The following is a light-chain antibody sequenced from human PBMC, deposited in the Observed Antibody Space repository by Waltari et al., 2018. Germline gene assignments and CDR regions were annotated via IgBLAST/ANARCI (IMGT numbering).Light chain of an antibody. J-gene: IGLJ2*01. V-gene: IGLV2-11*01. Sequence: QSALTQPRSVSGSPGQSVTISCTGTSSDVGGYNYVSWYHQHPGKAPKVIIFDVSKRPSGVPDRFSGSKSGNTASLTISGLQAEDEADYHCCSYAGTYTFVVFGGGTKLTVL. CDR3: CSYAGTYTFVV. CDR1: SSDVGGYNY. CDR2: DVS.